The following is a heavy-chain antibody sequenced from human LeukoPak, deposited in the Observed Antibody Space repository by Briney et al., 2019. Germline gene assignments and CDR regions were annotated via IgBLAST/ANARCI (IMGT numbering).Heavy chain of an antibody. V-gene: IGHV1-3*01. CDR1: GYTFTSYA. J-gene: IGHJ4*02. D-gene: IGHD6-19*01. Sequence: ASVKVSCKASGYTFTSYAMHWVRQAPGQRLEWMGWINAGNGNTKYSQKFQGRVTITRDTSASTAYMELSSLRSEDTAVYYCARDRHSSGWSLFDYWGQGTLVTVSS. CDR2: INAGNGNT. CDR3: ARDRHSSGWSLFDY.